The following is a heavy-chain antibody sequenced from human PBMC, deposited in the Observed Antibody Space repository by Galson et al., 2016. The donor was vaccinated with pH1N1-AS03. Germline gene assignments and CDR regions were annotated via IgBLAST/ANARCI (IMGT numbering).Heavy chain of an antibody. V-gene: IGHV6-1*01. Sequence: CAISGDSVPSDTAAWNWIRQSPARGLEWLGRTYYRSKWYRWYNEYAVFVEGRIIISPDTSKNQVSLQLSSVTPEDTAVYYCARDHLGAGPAFDCWGPGTLVTVSS. D-gene: IGHD1-26*01. J-gene: IGHJ4*02. CDR3: ARDHLGAGPAFDC. CDR1: GDSVPSDTAA. CDR2: TYYRSKWYRWYN.